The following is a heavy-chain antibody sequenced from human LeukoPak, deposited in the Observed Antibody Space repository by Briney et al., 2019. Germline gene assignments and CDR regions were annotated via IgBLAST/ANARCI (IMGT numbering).Heavy chain of an antibody. J-gene: IGHJ5*02. D-gene: IGHD2-2*01. Sequence: SETLSLTCTVSGGSISSGNYYWSWIRQHPGKGLEWIGYIHHTGSTYYNPSLKSRVTISVDTSKNQFSLRLSSVTAADTAVYYCARLQYCSGTSCYWFDPWGQGTLVTVSS. CDR3: ARLQYCSGTSCYWFDP. V-gene: IGHV4-30-4*08. CDR2: IHHTGST. CDR1: GGSISSGNYY.